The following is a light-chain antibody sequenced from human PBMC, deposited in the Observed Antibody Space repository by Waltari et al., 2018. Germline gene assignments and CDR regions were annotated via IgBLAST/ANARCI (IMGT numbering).Light chain of an antibody. J-gene: IGKJ5*01. V-gene: IGKV1-17*03. CDR2: AVS. Sequence: DIQMTQSPSAMSASVGDRVAITCRASQDPGNYLAWFQQKPGTVPKRLIYAVSSLESGVPSRFSGSDSGTEFTLTINRLQPEDLATYFCLQHYTYPPTFGQGTRLEI. CDR3: LQHYTYPPT. CDR1: QDPGNY.